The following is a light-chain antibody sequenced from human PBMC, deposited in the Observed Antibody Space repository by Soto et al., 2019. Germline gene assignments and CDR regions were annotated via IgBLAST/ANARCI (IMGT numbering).Light chain of an antibody. Sequence: IQMTQSPSSLSASVGDRVTITCRASRSVSNYLSWYQQKPGKAPKLLIYAASNLYTGVPSRFSGSRSGTEFALTISSLQPEDFASYYCLQDYGDSWTFGQGTKV. CDR1: RSVSNY. V-gene: IGKV1-6*01. J-gene: IGKJ1*01. CDR3: LQDYGDSWT. CDR2: AAS.